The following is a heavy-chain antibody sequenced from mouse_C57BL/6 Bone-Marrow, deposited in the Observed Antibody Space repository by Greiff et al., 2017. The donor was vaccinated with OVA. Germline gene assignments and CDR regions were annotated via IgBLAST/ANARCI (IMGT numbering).Heavy chain of an antibody. CDR1: GFTFSDYG. V-gene: IGHV5-17*01. J-gene: IGHJ4*01. CDR3: ARPYYYGSSFYYYARDY. CDR2: ISSGSSTI. D-gene: IGHD1-1*01. Sequence: EVQRVESGGGLVKPGGSLKLSCAASGFTFSDYGMHWVRQAPETGLEWVAYISSGSSTIYYADTVKGRFTISRDNAKNTLFLQMTSLRSEDTAMYYCARPYYYGSSFYYYARDYWGQGTAVTVSS.